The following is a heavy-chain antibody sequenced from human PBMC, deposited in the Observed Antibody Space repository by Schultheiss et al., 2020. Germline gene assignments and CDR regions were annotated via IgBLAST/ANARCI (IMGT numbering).Heavy chain of an antibody. CDR2: IYTSGST. CDR3: AREPLARVFDY. Sequence: SQTLSLTCTVSGGSISSYYWSWIRQPPGKGLEWIGRIYTSGSTNYNPSLKSRVTISVDTSKNQFSLKLSSVTAADTAVYYCAREPLARVFDYWGQGTLVTVSS. J-gene: IGHJ4*02. CDR1: GGSISSYY. V-gene: IGHV4-4*08.